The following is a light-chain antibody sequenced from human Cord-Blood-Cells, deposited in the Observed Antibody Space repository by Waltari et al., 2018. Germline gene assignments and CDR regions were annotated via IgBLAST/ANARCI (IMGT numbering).Light chain of an antibody. CDR2: EGS. Sequence: QSALPQPASVSGSPGQSITISCTGTSXDVGSYNLVPWYQQHPGKAPKLMIYEGSKRPSGVSNRFSGSKSGNTASLTISGLQAEDEADYYCCSYAGSSTWVFGGGTKLTVL. CDR3: CSYAGSSTWV. V-gene: IGLV2-23*01. J-gene: IGLJ3*02. CDR1: SXDVGSYNL.